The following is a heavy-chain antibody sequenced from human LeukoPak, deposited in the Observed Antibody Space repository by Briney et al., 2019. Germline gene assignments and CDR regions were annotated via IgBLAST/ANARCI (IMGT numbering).Heavy chain of an antibody. J-gene: IGHJ6*02. CDR2: INHSGST. Sequence: SETLSLTCAVYGGSFSGYYWSWISQPPRKGLEWHGEINHSGSTNSTPSLKSRVTISVDTSKNQFSLKLSSVTAADTAVYYCARGGGSGSYYKRRPHYYSGMDVWGQGTTVTVPS. CDR3: ARGGGSGSYYKRRPHYYSGMDV. V-gene: IGHV4-34*01. D-gene: IGHD3-10*01. CDR1: GGSFSGYY.